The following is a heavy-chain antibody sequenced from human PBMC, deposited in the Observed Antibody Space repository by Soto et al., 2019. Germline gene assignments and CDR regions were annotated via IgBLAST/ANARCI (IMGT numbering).Heavy chain of an antibody. D-gene: IGHD1-1*01. CDR3: VRDGTKTLRDWFDP. CDR1: GASISGFY. CDR2: IYATGTT. V-gene: IGHV4-4*07. J-gene: IGHJ5*02. Sequence: ETLSLTCTVSGASISGFYWSWIRKSAGKGLEWIGRIYATGTTDYNPSLKSRVMMSVDTSKKQFSLKLRSVTAADTAVYYCVRDGTKTLRDWFDPWGQGISVTV.